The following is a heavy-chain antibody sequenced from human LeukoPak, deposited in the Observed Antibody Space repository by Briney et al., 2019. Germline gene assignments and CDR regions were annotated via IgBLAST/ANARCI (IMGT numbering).Heavy chain of an antibody. CDR1: GGSFSGYY. Sequence: SETPSLTCAVYGGSFSGYYWSWIRQPPGKGLEWIGEINHSGSTNYNPSLKSRVTISVDASKNQFSLKLSSVTAADTAVYYCARTGGFADGYNARRDYWGQGTLVTVSS. CDR3: ARTGGFADGYNARRDY. CDR2: INHSGST. J-gene: IGHJ4*02. V-gene: IGHV4-34*01. D-gene: IGHD5-24*01.